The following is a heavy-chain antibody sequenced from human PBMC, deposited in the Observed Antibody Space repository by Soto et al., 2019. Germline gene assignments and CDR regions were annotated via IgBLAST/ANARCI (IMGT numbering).Heavy chain of an antibody. CDR1: GGTFSSYA. Sequence: QVQLVQSGAEVKKPGSSVKVSCKASGGTFSSYAISWVRQAPGQGLEWMGGISPIFGTANYAQKLQGRVTITADESTSTAYMELSRLRSEDTAVYYCARDTYSGSLVDYWGQGTLVTVSS. CDR2: ISPIFGTA. V-gene: IGHV1-69*01. J-gene: IGHJ4*02. D-gene: IGHD1-26*01. CDR3: ARDTYSGSLVDY.